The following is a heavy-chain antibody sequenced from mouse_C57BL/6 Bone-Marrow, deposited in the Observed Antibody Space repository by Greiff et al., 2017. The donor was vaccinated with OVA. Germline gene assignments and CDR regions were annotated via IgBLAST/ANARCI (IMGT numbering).Heavy chain of an antibody. CDR1: GYTFTSYW. V-gene: IGHV1-50*01. D-gene: IGHD2-12*01. Sequence: QVHVKQPGAELVKPGASVKLSCKASGYTFTSYWMQWVKQRPGQGLEWIGEIDPSDSYTNYNQKFKGKATLTVDTSSSTAYMQLSSLTSEDSAVYYCARGAYDVGTHFDYWGQGTTLTVSS. J-gene: IGHJ2*01. CDR2: IDPSDSYT. CDR3: ARGAYDVGTHFDY.